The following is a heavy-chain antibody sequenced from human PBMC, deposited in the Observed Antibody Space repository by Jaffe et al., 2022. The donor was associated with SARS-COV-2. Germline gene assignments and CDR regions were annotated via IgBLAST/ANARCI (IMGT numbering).Heavy chain of an antibody. V-gene: IGHV3-23*01. J-gene: IGHJ4*02. CDR3: AKDVYCTNGVCYTRVFDY. D-gene: IGHD2-8*01. Sequence: EVQLLESGGGLVQPGGSLRLSCAASGFTFSSYAMSWVRQAPGKGLEWVSAISGSGGSTYYADSVKGRFTISRDNSKNTLYLQMNSLRAEDTAVYYCAKDVYCTNGVCYTRVFDYWGQGTLVTVSS. CDR2: ISGSGGST. CDR1: GFTFSSYA.